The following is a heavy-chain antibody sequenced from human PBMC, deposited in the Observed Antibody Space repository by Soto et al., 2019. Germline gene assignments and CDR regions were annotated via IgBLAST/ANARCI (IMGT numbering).Heavy chain of an antibody. CDR1: GFTFSRYG. CDR3: AKDSVDPDTAMVTSFDY. D-gene: IGHD5-18*01. V-gene: IGHV3-30*18. J-gene: IGHJ4*02. CDR2: ISYDGSNK. Sequence: QVQLVESGGGVVQPGRSLRLSCAASGFTFSRYGMHWVRQAPGKGLEWVAVISYDGSNKYYADSVKGRFTISRDNSKNTLYLQMHSLRAEDTAVYYCAKDSVDPDTAMVTSFDYWGQGTLVTVSS.